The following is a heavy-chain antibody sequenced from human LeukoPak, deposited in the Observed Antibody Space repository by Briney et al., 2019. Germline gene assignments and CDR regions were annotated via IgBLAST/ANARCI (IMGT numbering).Heavy chain of an antibody. CDR2: INPNSGGT. CDR3: AREALITMVRGVESRAFDI. CDR1: GYTFTDYY. D-gene: IGHD3-10*01. V-gene: IGHV1-2*02. J-gene: IGHJ3*02. Sequence: ASVTVSFKASGYTFTDYYMHWVRQAPGQGREWMGWINPNSGGTNYAQKFQGRVTMTRATSISTAYMELSRLRSDDTAVYYCAREALITMVRGVESRAFDIWGQGTMVTVSS.